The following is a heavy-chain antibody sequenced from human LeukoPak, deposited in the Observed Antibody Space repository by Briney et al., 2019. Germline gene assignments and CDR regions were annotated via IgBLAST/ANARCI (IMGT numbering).Heavy chain of an antibody. V-gene: IGHV1-69*05. CDR1: GGTFSNFG. D-gene: IGHD6-19*01. J-gene: IGHJ6*03. CDR3: ASGRREPGAGPGIDYYYYYMDV. CDR2: LMPVFGST. Sequence: GASVKVSCKASGGTFSNFGINWVRQAPGQGLEWIGILMPVFGSTRYAQKFQGRVTITTDESTSTAYMELSSRTSEDTAVYYCASGRREPGAGPGIDYYYYYMDVWGKGTTVTVSS.